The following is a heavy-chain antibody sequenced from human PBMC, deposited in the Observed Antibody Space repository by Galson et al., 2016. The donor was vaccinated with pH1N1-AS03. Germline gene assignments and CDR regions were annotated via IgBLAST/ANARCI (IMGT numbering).Heavy chain of an antibody. CDR1: GGSFSRYA. Sequence: SVKVSCKVFGGSFSRYAISWVRQAPGQGLEWLGGVTPIFGTTNYAQKFQDRVTITADTSTSASYMELSLLRSDDTAVYYCAQGSYTYGPRVFDNWGQGTLVTVSS. CDR2: VTPIFGTT. J-gene: IGHJ4*02. CDR3: AQGSYTYGPRVFDN. V-gene: IGHV1-69*06. D-gene: IGHD5-18*01.